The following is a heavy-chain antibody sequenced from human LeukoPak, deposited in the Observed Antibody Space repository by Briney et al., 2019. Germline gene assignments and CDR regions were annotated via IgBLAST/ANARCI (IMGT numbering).Heavy chain of an antibody. CDR3: ARTGSGYSYGYATYYYYGMDV. D-gene: IGHD5-18*01. J-gene: IGHJ6*02. Sequence: PSETLSLTCTVSGYSISSGYYWGWIRQPPGKGLEWIGSIYHSGSTYYNPSLKSRVTISVDTSKNQFSLKLSSVTAADTAVYYCARTGSGYSYGYATYYYYGMDVWGQGTTVTVSS. CDR2: IYHSGST. V-gene: IGHV4-38-2*02. CDR1: GYSISSGYY.